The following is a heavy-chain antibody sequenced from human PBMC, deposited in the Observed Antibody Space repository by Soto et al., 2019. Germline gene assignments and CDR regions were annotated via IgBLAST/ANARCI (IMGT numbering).Heavy chain of an antibody. CDR3: ARKAKRGHYYYGMDF. J-gene: IGHJ6*02. Sequence: ASVKVSCKASGYTFTSYGISWVRQAPGQGLEWMGWISAYNGNTNYAQKLQGRVTMTTDTSTSTAYMELRSLRSDDTAVYYCARKAKRGHYYYGMDFSGQGTTGIVS. V-gene: IGHV1-18*01. CDR2: ISAYNGNT. CDR1: GYTFTSYG.